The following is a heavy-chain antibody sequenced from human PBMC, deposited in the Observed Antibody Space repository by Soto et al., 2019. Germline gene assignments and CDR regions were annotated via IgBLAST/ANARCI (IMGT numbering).Heavy chain of an antibody. CDR3: ARDAPETAPY. Sequence: QVQLQESGPGLVKPSQTLSLTCTVSGGSISNGDYYWNWIRQHPEKGLECIGYINYRGSTFYNPSLKSRIIISVEKSKNQFSLKLSSVTAADTAVYYCARDAPETAPYWGQGTLVTVSS. V-gene: IGHV4-31*03. CDR2: INYRGST. D-gene: IGHD2-2*01. J-gene: IGHJ4*02. CDR1: GGSISNGDYY.